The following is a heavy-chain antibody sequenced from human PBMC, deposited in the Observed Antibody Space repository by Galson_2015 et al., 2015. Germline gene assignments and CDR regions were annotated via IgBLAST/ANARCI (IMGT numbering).Heavy chain of an antibody. CDR1: GFTFSSYW. Sequence: SLRLSCAASGFTFSSYWMHWVRQAPGKGLMWVSRVKGDGTSTSYADAVKGRFTISRDNSKNTFYLQMNSLGTEDTAVYYCARGASEYCRGSNCYSWFDPWGQGTLVIVSS. CDR3: ARGASEYCRGSNCYSWFDP. J-gene: IGHJ5*02. CDR2: VKGDGTST. D-gene: IGHD2-21*01. V-gene: IGHV3-74*01.